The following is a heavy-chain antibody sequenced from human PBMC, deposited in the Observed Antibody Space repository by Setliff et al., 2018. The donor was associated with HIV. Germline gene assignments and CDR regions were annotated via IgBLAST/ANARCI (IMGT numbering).Heavy chain of an antibody. J-gene: IGHJ4*02. CDR3: ARGKGTAMVDYYFDY. CDR2: IYTSGLT. D-gene: IGHD5-18*01. CDR1: GGSINSGGYY. Sequence: SETLSLTCTVSGGSINSGGYYWVWIRQPALKGLEWIGRIYTSGLTNYNPSLKSRVTISVDTSKNQVSLRLSSVAAGDTAVYYCARGKGTAMVDYYFDYWGQGTLVTVSS. V-gene: IGHV4-61*02.